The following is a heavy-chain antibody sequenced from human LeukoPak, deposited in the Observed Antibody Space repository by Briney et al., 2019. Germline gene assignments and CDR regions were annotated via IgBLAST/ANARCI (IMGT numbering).Heavy chain of an antibody. CDR3: VRDRKFLYSCGLAV. CDR1: GFIFNTYS. J-gene: IGHJ6*04. Sequence: GGSLRLSCAASGFIFNTYSMNWVRQAPGKGLEWVASFSRSGSIFYADFVKGRFTISRDNGKNLLYLQMSSLRDEDTAVYYCVRDRKFLYSCGLAVGGKGTTVAASS. D-gene: IGHD3-3*01. V-gene: IGHV3-48*02. CDR2: FSRSGSI.